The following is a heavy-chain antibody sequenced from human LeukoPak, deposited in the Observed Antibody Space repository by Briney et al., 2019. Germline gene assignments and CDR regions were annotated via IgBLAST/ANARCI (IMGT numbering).Heavy chain of an antibody. V-gene: IGHV4-59*01. Sequence: PSETLSLTCTVSGGSISSYYWSWIRQPPGKGLEWIGYIYYSGSTNYNPSLKSRVTISVDTSKNQFSLKLSSVTAADTAVYYCARLAYCGGDCYSLNYWYFDLWGRGTLVTVSS. CDR3: ARLAYCGGDCYSLNYWYFDL. D-gene: IGHD2-21*02. J-gene: IGHJ2*01. CDR1: GGSISSYY. CDR2: IYYSGST.